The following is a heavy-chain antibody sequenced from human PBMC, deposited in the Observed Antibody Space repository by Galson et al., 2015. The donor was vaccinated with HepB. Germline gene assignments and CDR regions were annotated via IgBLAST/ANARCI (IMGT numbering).Heavy chain of an antibody. CDR1: GFTFNTYW. CDR3: ARDTGYGDSCFDY. V-gene: IGHV3-30-3*01. CDR2: ISYDGSNK. D-gene: IGHD4-17*01. Sequence: SLRLSCAASGFTFNTYWMSWVRQAPGKGLEWVAVISYDGSNKYYADSVKGRFTISRDNSKNTLYLQMNSLRAEDTAVYYCARDTGYGDSCFDYWGQGTLVTVSS. J-gene: IGHJ4*02.